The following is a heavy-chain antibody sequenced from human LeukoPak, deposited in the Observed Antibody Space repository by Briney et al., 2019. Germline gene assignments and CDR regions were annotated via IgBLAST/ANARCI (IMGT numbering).Heavy chain of an antibody. CDR3: ARHTTIFGVAYGPKASDY. D-gene: IGHD3-3*01. CDR1: GCSLSSSSYY. J-gene: IGHJ4*02. Sequence: SETLSLTCTVSGCSLSSSSYYWGWIRQPPGKGLEWIGSIYYSGSTYYNPSLKSRVTISVDTSKNQFSLKLSSVTAADTAVYYCARHTTIFGVAYGPKASDYWGQGTLVTVSS. V-gene: IGHV4-39*01. CDR2: IYYSGST.